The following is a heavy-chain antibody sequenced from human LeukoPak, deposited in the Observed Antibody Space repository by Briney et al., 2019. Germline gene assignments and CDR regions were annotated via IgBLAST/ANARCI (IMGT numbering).Heavy chain of an antibody. CDR1: GFTFSSYW. Sequence: GMSLRLSCAASGFTFSSYWMSWVRQAPGKGLEWVANIKQDGSEKYYVDSVKGRFTFSRDNAKNSLYLQMNSLRAEDTAAYYCAREYCIGVSGHSSYFDYWGQGTLVTVSS. V-gene: IGHV3-7*01. D-gene: IGHD2-15*01. J-gene: IGHJ4*02. CDR3: AREYCIGVSGHSSYFDY. CDR2: IKQDGSEK.